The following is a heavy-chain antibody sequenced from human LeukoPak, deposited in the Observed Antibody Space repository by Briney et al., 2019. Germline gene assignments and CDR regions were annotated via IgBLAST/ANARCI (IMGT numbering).Heavy chain of an antibody. J-gene: IGHJ3*02. CDR3: ARDFFADAPDAFDI. CDR1: GYTFTSYD. V-gene: IGHV1-8*01. Sequence: ASVKVSCKASGYTFTSYDINWVRQATGQGLEWMGWMNPNSGNTGYAQKFQGRVTMTRNTSISTAYMELSSLRSEDTAVYYCARDFFADAPDAFDIWGQGTMVTVSS. CDR2: MNPNSGNT.